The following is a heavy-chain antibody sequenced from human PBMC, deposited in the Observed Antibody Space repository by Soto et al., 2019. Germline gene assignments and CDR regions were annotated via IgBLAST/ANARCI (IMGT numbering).Heavy chain of an antibody. V-gene: IGHV3-23*01. Sequence: GGSLRLSCAASGFTFSSYAMSWVRQAPGKGLEWVSAISGSGGSTYYADSVKGRFTISRDNSKNTLYLQMNSLRAEDTAVYYCAKESTIFGVVPSGMDVWGQGTTVTVSS. CDR3: AKESTIFGVVPSGMDV. CDR2: ISGSGGST. CDR1: GFTFSSYA. D-gene: IGHD3-3*01. J-gene: IGHJ6*02.